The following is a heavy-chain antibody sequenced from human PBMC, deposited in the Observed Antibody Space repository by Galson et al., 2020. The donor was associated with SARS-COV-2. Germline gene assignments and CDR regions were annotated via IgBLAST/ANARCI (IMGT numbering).Heavy chain of an antibody. CDR3: ARLGSGDTDMTGTTWFDP. CDR1: GGSISSSNW. Sequence: ASETLSLTCAVSGGSISSSNWWRWVRQPPGKGLEWIGEIYHSGSTNYNPSLKSRVTISVDKSKNQFSLKLSSVTAADTAVYYCARLGSGDTDMTGTTWFDPWGQGTLGTVSS. D-gene: IGHD1-1*01. J-gene: IGHJ5*02. V-gene: IGHV4-4*02. CDR2: IYHSGST.